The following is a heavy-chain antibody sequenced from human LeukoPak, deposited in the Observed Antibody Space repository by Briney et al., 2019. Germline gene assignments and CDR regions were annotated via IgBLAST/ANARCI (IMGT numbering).Heavy chain of an antibody. CDR1: GYSFTSNY. CDR2: IYPRDGST. Sequence: ASVKVSCKASGYSFTSNYIHWVRQAPGQGLEWMGMIYPRDGSTSYAQRFQGRVTVTRDTSTSTVHMELSGLRSEDTAVYYCARALSRKSSYYDFWSGYKDYYYYGMDVWGQGTTVTVSS. CDR3: ARALSRKSSYYDFWSGYKDYYYYGMDV. V-gene: IGHV1-46*01. D-gene: IGHD3-3*01. J-gene: IGHJ6*02.